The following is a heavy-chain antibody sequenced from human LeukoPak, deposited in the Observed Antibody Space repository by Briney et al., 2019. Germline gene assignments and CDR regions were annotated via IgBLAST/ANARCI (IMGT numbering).Heavy chain of an antibody. D-gene: IGHD6-13*01. CDR2: IYYSGST. Sequence: SETLSLTCTVSGGSISSYYWSWIRQPPGKGLEWIGYIYYSGSTNYNPSLKSRVTISVDTSKNQFSLKLSSVTAADTAVYYCARGAGYSSSWYNKDATKLTFDIWGQGTMVTVSS. CDR1: GGSISSYY. V-gene: IGHV4-59*01. CDR3: ARGAGYSSSWYNKDATKLTFDI. J-gene: IGHJ3*02.